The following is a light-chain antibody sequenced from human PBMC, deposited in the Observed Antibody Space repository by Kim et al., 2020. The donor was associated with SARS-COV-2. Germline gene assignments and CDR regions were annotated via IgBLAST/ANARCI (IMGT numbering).Light chain of an antibody. CDR3: QQYNRSPGLT. V-gene: IGKV1-5*03. Sequence: DIQMTQSPSTLSVSVGDRVTITCRASQSIGTWLAWYQQKPGKAPRLLIYEASNLDSGVPSRFSGGGSGTEFTLTISSLQTDDFATYYCQQYNRSPGLTFGGGTKVDIK. J-gene: IGKJ4*01. CDR2: EAS. CDR1: QSIGTW.